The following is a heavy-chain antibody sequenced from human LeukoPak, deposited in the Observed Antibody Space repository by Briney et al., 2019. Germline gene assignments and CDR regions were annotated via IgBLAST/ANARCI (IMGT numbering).Heavy chain of an antibody. Sequence: PSETLSLTCTVSGGSISSSSYYWGWIRQPPGKGLEWIGSIYYSGSTYYNPSLKSRVTISVDTSKNQFSLKLSSVTAADTAVYYCAARYCSSTSCYGSMAAKYYFDYWGQGTLVTVSS. CDR3: AARYCSSTSCYGSMAAKYYFDY. V-gene: IGHV4-39*07. D-gene: IGHD2-2*01. CDR2: IYYSGST. CDR1: GGSISSSSYY. J-gene: IGHJ4*02.